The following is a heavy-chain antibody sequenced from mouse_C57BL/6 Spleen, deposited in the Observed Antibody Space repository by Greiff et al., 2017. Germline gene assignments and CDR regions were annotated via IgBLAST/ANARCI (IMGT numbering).Heavy chain of an antibody. Sequence: ESGPGLVKPSQSLSLTCSVTGYSITSGYYWYWIRQFPGNKLEWMGYISYDGSNNYNPSLKNRISITRDTSKNQFFLKLKSVTTEDTATYYCARGGDGYPEYYAKDYWGQGTSVTVSS. CDR1: GYSITSGYY. CDR2: ISYDGSN. CDR3: ARGGDGYPEYYAKDY. D-gene: IGHD2-3*01. J-gene: IGHJ4*01. V-gene: IGHV3-6*01.